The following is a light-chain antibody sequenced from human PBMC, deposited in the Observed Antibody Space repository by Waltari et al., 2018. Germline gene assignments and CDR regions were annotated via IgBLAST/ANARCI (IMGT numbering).Light chain of an antibody. J-gene: IGLJ3*02. Sequence: QSALTQPASVSGSPGKASTIPCTRTRSDVGGYNYVAWNQQHPGKAPKLMIYGVSKRPSGVSNRFSGSKSGNTASLTISGLQAEDEADYYCSSYTSSSRVFGGGTKLTVL. CDR3: SSYTSSSRV. CDR1: RSDVGGYNY. CDR2: GVS. V-gene: IGLV2-14*01.